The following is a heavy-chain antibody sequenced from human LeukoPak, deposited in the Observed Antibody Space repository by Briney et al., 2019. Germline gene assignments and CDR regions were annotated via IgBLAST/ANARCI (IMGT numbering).Heavy chain of an antibody. CDR2: IYYSGST. V-gene: IGHV4-59*01. CDR1: GGSISSYY. D-gene: IGHD4/OR15-4a*01. CDR3: ARAPGNDYYPYYYMDV. J-gene: IGHJ6*03. Sequence: KPSETLSLXCTVSGGSISSYYWSWIRQPPGKGLEWIGYIYYSGSTNYNPSLKSRVTISVDTSKNQFSLKVNSVTAADTAVYYCARAPGNDYYPYYYMDVWGKGTTVTVSS.